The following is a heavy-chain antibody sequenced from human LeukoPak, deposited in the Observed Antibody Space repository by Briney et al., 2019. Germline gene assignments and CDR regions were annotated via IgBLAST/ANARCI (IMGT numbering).Heavy chain of an antibody. V-gene: IGHV3-74*01. CDR2: INEDGSIT. CDR1: GFTFRTYW. CDR3: GRDLGGRSGY. Sequence: PGGSLRLSCAVSGFTFRTYWMHWVRQVRGEGLGWGSRINEDGSITNYADSVKGRFSISSDNAKNTLYLQMSRLRAEDPAVYYCGRDLGGRSGYWGQGTLVTVSS. J-gene: IGHJ4*02. D-gene: IGHD1-26*01.